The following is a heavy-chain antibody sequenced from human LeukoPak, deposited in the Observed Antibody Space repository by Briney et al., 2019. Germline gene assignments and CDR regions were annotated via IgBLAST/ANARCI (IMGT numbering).Heavy chain of an antibody. CDR2: IYHSGST. CDR3: ARGPISRTMLPFFDY. Sequence: SETLSLTCAVSGGSISSGGYSWSWIRQPPGKGLEWIGYIYHSGSTYYNPSHKSRVTISVDRSKNQFSLKLSSVTAADTAVYYCARGPISRTMLPFFDYWGQGTLVTVSS. CDR1: GGSISSGGYS. D-gene: IGHD3-10*02. J-gene: IGHJ4*02. V-gene: IGHV4-30-2*01.